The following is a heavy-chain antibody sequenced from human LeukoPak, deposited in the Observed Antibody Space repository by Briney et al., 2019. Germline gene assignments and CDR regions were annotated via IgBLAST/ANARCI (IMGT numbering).Heavy chain of an antibody. V-gene: IGHV4-61*09. CDR3: ARGLHGYTYGYVPWELYYYMDV. D-gene: IGHD5-18*01. CDR1: GGSINSGRYY. Sequence: SQTLSLTCNVSGGSINSGRYYRSWIRQPAGRGLEWIGHISTSGRTSYSPSLKSRVTISVDTSKNQFSLKMSSVSAADTAVYYCARGLHGYTYGYVPWELYYYMDVWGKGTTVTISS. J-gene: IGHJ6*03. CDR2: ISTSGRT.